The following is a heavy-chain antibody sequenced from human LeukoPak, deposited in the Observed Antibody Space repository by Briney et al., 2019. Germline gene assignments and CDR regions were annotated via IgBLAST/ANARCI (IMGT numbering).Heavy chain of an antibody. CDR3: ARGKVVPAATLIYYYYYMDV. J-gene: IGHJ6*03. CDR1: GGSFSGYY. Sequence: PSETLSLTCAVYGGSFSGYYWSWIRQPPGKGLEWIGEINHSGSTNYNPSLKSRVTISVDTSKNQFSLKLSSVTAADTAVYYCARGKVVPAATLIYYYYYMDVWGKGTTVTVSS. CDR2: INHSGST. D-gene: IGHD2-2*01. V-gene: IGHV4-34*01.